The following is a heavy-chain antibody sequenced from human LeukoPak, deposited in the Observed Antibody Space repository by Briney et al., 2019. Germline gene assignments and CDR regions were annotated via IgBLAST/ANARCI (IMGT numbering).Heavy chain of an antibody. CDR2: IHSNGNT. J-gene: IGHJ3*02. V-gene: IGHV4-31*03. Sequence: SETLSLTCTVSGGFGGSISNGDYYWSWIRQHPEKGLEWIGYIHSNGNTYHNPSLESRVAVSIAPSTSQLSLRLSGVSAAEMAVYYRARRKDIGPDAFDSWGQGTMVTVSS. CDR1: GGFGGSISNGDYY. CDR3: ARRKDIGPDAFDS.